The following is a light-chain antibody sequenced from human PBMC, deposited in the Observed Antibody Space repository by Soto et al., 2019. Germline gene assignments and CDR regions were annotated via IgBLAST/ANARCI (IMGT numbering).Light chain of an antibody. V-gene: IGKV3-20*01. CDR1: QSVRNNY. CDR2: AAS. J-gene: IGKJ1*01. CDR3: QQYGSAPEM. Sequence: EIVLTQSPGTLSLSPGERATLSCRASQSVRNNYVAWYQQKPGQAPRLLIYAASSRATGIPDRISGSGSGTDFTLTISRLEPEDFAVDYCQQYGSAPEMFGQGTKVEL.